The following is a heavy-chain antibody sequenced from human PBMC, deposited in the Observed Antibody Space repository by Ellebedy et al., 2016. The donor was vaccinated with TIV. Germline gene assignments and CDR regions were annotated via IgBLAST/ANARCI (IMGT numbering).Heavy chain of an antibody. CDR1: GFTFSSYS. J-gene: IGHJ5*02. CDR3: ARGRAVITTWFDP. CDR2: ISSSSSYI. D-gene: IGHD3-22*01. Sequence: GESLKISCAASGFTFSSYSMNWVRQAPGKGLEWVSSISSSSSYIYYADSVKGRFTISRDNAKNSLYLQMNSLRAEDTAVYYCARGRAVITTWFDPWGQGTLVTVSS. V-gene: IGHV3-21*01.